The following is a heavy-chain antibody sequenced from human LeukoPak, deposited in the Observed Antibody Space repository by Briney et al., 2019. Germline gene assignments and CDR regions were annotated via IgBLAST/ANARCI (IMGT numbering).Heavy chain of an antibody. CDR3: ARVKSWELQSGPIDY. D-gene: IGHD1-26*01. J-gene: IGHJ4*02. CDR1: GFTFSSYG. V-gene: IGHV3-23*01. Sequence: GGSLRLSCAASGFTFSSYGVSWVRQAPGKGLEWVSAISGSGGSTYYADSVKGRFTISRDNSKNTLYLQMNSLRAEDTAVYYCARVKSWELQSGPIDYWGQGTLVTVSS. CDR2: ISGSGGST.